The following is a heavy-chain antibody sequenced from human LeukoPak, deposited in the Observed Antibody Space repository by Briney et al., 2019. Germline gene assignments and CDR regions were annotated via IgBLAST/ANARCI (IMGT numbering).Heavy chain of an antibody. D-gene: IGHD3-9*01. J-gene: IGHJ4*02. CDR3: AKDFDWLSYFDY. Sequence: GGSLRLSCAASGFTFSSYGMSWVRQAPGKGLEWVAFIRYDGSNKYYADSVKGRSTISRDNSKNTLYLQMNSLRAEDTAVYYCAKDFDWLSYFDYWGQGTLVTVSS. V-gene: IGHV3-30*02. CDR1: GFTFSSYG. CDR2: IRYDGSNK.